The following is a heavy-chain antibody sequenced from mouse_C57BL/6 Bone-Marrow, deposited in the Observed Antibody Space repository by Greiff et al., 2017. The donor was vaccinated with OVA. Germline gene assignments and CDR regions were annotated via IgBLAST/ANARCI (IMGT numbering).Heavy chain of an antibody. Sequence: QVHVKQSGPELVKPGASVKLSCKASGYTFTSYDINWVKQRPGQGLEWIGWIYPRDGSTKYNEKFKGKATLTVDTSSSTAYMELHSLTAEDSAVYFCAGTGLFDYWGQGTTLTVSS. CDR2: IYPRDGST. CDR3: AGTGLFDY. V-gene: IGHV1-85*01. CDR1: GYTFTSYD. D-gene: IGHD4-1*01. J-gene: IGHJ2*01.